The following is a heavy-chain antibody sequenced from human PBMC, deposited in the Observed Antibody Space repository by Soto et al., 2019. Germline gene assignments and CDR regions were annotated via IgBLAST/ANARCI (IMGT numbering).Heavy chain of an antibody. D-gene: IGHD2-15*01. J-gene: IGHJ6*02. V-gene: IGHV3-30*18. CDR3: ENGRYSSPPGMDV. Sequence: QPXESLGLSFAACGFLFRTYGMHWVGQAPGKGLEWVALILNDGSSEYYADSVKGRFTISRDNSKNMLYLQMNSLRVEDTAMYYCENGRYSSPPGMDVWGQGTTVTVSS. CDR1: GFLFRTYG. CDR2: ILNDGSSE.